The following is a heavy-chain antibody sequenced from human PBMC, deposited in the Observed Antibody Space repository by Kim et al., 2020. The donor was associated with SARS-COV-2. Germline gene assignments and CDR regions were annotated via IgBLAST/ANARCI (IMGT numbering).Heavy chain of an antibody. Sequence: KFQGRVTITPDNSTSTAYMEMSSLESEDTAVYYCARVQTTVTEYYYYGMDVWGQGTTVTVSS. D-gene: IGHD4-17*01. J-gene: IGHJ6*02. CDR3: ARVQTTVTEYYYYGMDV. V-gene: IGHV1-69*04.